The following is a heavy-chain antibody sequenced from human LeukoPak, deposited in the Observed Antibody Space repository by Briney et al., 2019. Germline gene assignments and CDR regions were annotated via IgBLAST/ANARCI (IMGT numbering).Heavy chain of an antibody. V-gene: IGHV3-30*02. Sequence: PGGSLRLSCAASGFTFSSYAMHWVRQAPGKGLEWVAFIQYDGSNIYYADSVKGRFTISRDNSMDTLYLQMNSLRVEDAAVYYCAKDDYFGSGTYPFDRWGQGILVTVSS. CDR2: IQYDGSNI. CDR1: GFTFSSYA. D-gene: IGHD3-10*01. J-gene: IGHJ4*02. CDR3: AKDDYFGSGTYPFDR.